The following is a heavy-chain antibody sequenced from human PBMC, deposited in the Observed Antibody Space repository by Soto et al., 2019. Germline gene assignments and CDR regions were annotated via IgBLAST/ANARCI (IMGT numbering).Heavy chain of an antibody. CDR2: MSGSGGST. J-gene: IGHJ3*02. Sequence: EVQLLESGGGLVQPGGSLRLSCAASGFTFSSYAMSWVRQAPGKGLEWVSAMSGSGGSTYYADSVKGRFTISRDNSKNTLYLQMNSLRAEDTAVYYCAKVNYYDSSGYYYEDDAFDIWGQGTMVTVSS. V-gene: IGHV3-23*01. CDR3: AKVNYYDSSGYYYEDDAFDI. D-gene: IGHD3-22*01. CDR1: GFTFSSYA.